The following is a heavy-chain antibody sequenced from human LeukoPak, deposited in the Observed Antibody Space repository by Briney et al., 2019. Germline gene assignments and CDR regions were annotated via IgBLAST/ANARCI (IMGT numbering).Heavy chain of an antibody. V-gene: IGHV3-23*01. D-gene: IGHD3-22*01. CDR3: ARGDYFDSSGPFDY. CDR1: GFTFSTYA. CDR2: ISGSGGDT. J-gene: IGHJ4*02. Sequence: GVSLRLSCAASGFTFSTYAMSWVRQAPGKGLEWVSAISGSGGDTYYADSVKGRFTISRDNSKYTLYLQMDSLRAEDTAVYYCARGDYFDSSGPFDYWGPGALVTVSS.